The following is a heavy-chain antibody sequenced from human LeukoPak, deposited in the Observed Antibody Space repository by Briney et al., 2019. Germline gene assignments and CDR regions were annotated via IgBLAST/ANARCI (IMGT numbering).Heavy chain of an antibody. Sequence: GGSLTLSCAASGFTFSNYAMSWVRQAPGKGLEWVSAISGSGGSTYYADSVKGRFTISRDNSKNTLYLQMNSLRAEDTAVYYCAKHLLWGCTSTNCYANWFDPWGQGTLVTVSS. CDR3: AKHLLWGCTSTNCYANWFDP. D-gene: IGHD2-2*01. J-gene: IGHJ5*02. CDR2: ISGSGGST. CDR1: GFTFSNYA. V-gene: IGHV3-23*01.